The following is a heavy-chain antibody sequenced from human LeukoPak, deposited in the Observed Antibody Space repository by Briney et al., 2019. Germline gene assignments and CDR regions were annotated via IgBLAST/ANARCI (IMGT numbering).Heavy chain of an antibody. Sequence: GGSLRLSCAASGFSLSGSAVHWVRKAPGKGLEWVGRIRSKLNKYATAYGESMKGRVTVSRDDSENTAFLQMNSLKSEDTAVYYCARHDYGRIAFDIWGRGTVVTVSS. V-gene: IGHV3-73*01. CDR1: GFSLSGSA. J-gene: IGHJ3*02. D-gene: IGHD4-17*01. CDR2: IRSKLNKYAT. CDR3: ARHDYGRIAFDI.